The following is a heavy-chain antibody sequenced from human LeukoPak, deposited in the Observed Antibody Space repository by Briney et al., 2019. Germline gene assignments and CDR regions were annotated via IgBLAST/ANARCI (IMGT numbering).Heavy chain of an antibody. CDR2: IIPIFGTA. CDR3: ASSGNYYDSSGYYYACYFDY. D-gene: IGHD3-22*01. Sequence: WASVKVFCKASGGTFSSYAISWVRQAPGQGLEWMGGIIPIFGTANYAQKFQGRVTITADESTSTAYMELSSLRSEDTAVYYCASSGNYYDSSGYYYACYFDYWGQGTLVTVSS. CDR1: GGTFSSYA. V-gene: IGHV1-69*13. J-gene: IGHJ4*02.